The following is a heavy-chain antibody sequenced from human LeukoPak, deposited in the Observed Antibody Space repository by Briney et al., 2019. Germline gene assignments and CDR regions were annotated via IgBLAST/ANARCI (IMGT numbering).Heavy chain of an antibody. V-gene: IGHV1-69*04. CDR3: ARAGTVEMTPLDY. CDR2: IIPVLGVS. D-gene: IGHD5-24*01. CDR1: GGSFSSFV. J-gene: IGHJ4*02. Sequence: SVKVSCKASGGSFSSFVITWVRQAPGQGLEWMGRIIPVLGVSNFAQKFQGRVTITADKSTNTAHMELSRLESGDTAVYYCARAGTVEMTPLDYWGQGTLVTVSS.